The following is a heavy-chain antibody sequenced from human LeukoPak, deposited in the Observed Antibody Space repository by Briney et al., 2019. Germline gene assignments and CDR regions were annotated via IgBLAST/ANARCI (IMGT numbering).Heavy chain of an antibody. Sequence: SETLSLTCTVSGGSISSGDYYWSWIRQPPGKGLEWIGYIYYSGSTYYNPSLKSRVTISVDTSKNQFSLKLSSVTAADTAVYYCARASCGDYSLDYWGQGTLVTVSS. J-gene: IGHJ4*02. CDR1: GGSISSGDYY. CDR3: ARASCGDYSLDY. V-gene: IGHV4-30-4*01. CDR2: IYYSGST. D-gene: IGHD4-17*01.